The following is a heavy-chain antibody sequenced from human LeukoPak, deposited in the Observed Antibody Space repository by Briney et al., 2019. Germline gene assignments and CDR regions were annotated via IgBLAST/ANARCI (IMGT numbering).Heavy chain of an antibody. Sequence: GESLKISCKGSGYSFTNYWIGWVRQMPGKGLEWMGIIYPGDSDTRYSPSFQGQVSISADKSISTAYLQWSSLKASDTAMYYCARPKDVLRFLEWYFDYWGQGTLVTVSS. V-gene: IGHV5-51*01. CDR1: GYSFTNYW. CDR2: IYPGDSDT. CDR3: ARPKDVLRFLEWYFDY. J-gene: IGHJ4*02. D-gene: IGHD3-3*01.